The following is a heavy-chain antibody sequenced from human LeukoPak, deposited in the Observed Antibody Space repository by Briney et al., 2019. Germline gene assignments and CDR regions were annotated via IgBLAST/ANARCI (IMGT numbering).Heavy chain of an antibody. D-gene: IGHD5-12*01. V-gene: IGHV4-4*02. CDR2: IYHSGST. Sequence: PSGTLSLTCAVSGGSISSSNWWSWVRQPPGKGLEWIGEIYHSGSTNYNPSLKSRATISVDTSTNQFSLRLSSVTTAEPAVYYCARAKSRGYSGYEPYYYYYYHMDVWGKGTTVTVSS. CDR1: GGSISSSNW. J-gene: IGHJ6*03. CDR3: ARAKSRGYSGYEPYYYYYYHMDV.